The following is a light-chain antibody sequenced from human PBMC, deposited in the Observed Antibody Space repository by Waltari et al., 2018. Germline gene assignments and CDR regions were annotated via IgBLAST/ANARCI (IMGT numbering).Light chain of an antibody. J-gene: IGKJ4*01. CDR3: QQYGSSPLT. V-gene: IGKV3-20*01. Sequence: EIVLTQSPGTLSLSPVERVTLSCRASRSVRSSSVAWYRQKPGQAPRLLIYGASNRATGIPDRFSGSGSGTDFTLTISRLEPGDFAVYYCQQYGSSPLTLGGGTKVEIK. CDR2: GAS. CDR1: RSVRSSS.